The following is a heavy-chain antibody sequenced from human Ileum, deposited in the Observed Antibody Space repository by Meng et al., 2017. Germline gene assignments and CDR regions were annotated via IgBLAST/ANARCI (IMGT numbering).Heavy chain of an antibody. CDR3: AKMSSNYYYLAY. D-gene: IGHD3-22*01. V-gene: IGHV1-2*02. CDR2: INPSTGGT. J-gene: IGHJ4*02. CDR1: GYTLSLYY. Sequence: ASVKVSCKASGYTLSLYYMHWVRQAPGQGLEWMGWINPSTGGTNYAPKFQGRVTMTRDTSISTAYMELSNLRFDDTAVYYCAKMSSNYYYLAYWGQGKLVTVSS.